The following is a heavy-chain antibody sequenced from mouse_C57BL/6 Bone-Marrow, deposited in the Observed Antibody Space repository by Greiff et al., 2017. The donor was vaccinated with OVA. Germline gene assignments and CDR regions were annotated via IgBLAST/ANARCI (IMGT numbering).Heavy chain of an antibody. V-gene: IGHV1-22*01. Sequence: EVQVVESGPELVKPGASVKMSCKASGYTFTDYNMHWVKQSHGKSLEWIGYINPNNGGTSYNQKFKGKATLTVNKSSSTAYMELRSLTSEDSAVYYCARDGYYYVNFAYWGQGTLVTVSA. CDR1: GYTFTDYN. CDR2: INPNNGGT. J-gene: IGHJ3*01. D-gene: IGHD1-1*01. CDR3: ARDGYYYVNFAY.